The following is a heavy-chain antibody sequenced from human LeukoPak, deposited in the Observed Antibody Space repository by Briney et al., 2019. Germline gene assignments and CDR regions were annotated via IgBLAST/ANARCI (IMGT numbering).Heavy chain of an antibody. CDR3: ARLFSPGNFDY. Sequence: SETLSLTCTVSGGSISSSSYYWGWIRQPPGKGLEWIGSIYYGGSTYYNPSLKSRVTISVDTSKNQFSLKLSSVTAADTAVYYCARLFSPGNFDYWGQGTLVTVSS. J-gene: IGHJ4*02. CDR2: IYYGGST. V-gene: IGHV4-39*01. CDR1: GGSISSSSYY. D-gene: IGHD3-10*02.